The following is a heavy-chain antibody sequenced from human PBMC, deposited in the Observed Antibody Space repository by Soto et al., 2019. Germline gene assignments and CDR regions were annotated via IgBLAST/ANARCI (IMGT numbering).Heavy chain of an antibody. CDR1: GDSVSSNSAA. V-gene: IGHV6-1*01. CDR3: ARGSDSSFDY. CDR2: TYYRSKWYN. D-gene: IGHD2-21*02. J-gene: IGHJ4*02. Sequence: SQTLSLTCAISGDSVSSNSAAWNWIRQSPARGLEWLGRTYYRSKWYNDYAVSMKSRISIKPDTSKNQFSLQLNSVTPEDTAVYYCARGSDSSFDYCGQGSLVTVSS.